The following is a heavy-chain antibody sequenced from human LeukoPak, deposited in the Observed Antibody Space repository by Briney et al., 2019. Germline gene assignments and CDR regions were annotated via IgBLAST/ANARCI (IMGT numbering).Heavy chain of an antibody. D-gene: IGHD2-2*01. CDR2: IYSGGST. CDR3: ARDLDQLLSFDY. CDR1: GFTVSSNY. Sequence: GGSLRLSCAASGFTVSSNYMSWVRQAPGKGLEWVSVIYSGGSTYYADSVKGRFTISRDNSKNTLYLQMDSLRAEDTAVYYCARDLDQLLSFDYWGQGTLVTVSS. V-gene: IGHV3-53*01. J-gene: IGHJ4*02.